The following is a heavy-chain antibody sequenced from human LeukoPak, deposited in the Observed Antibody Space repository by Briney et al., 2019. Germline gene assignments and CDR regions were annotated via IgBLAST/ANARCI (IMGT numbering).Heavy chain of an antibody. J-gene: IGHJ4*02. CDR2: INCSGSN. D-gene: IGHD6-19*01. Sequence: AETLALTCAVCGGPFGGYYGNWIRQPPGKGLEWIGEINCSGSNNYNPSLESRVTISVDTYKNQFSLKVRSVTAADTALYYCAREREESGAWYERPHFDYWGQGALVTVSS. V-gene: IGHV4-34*01. CDR3: AREREESGAWYERPHFDY. CDR1: GGPFGGYY.